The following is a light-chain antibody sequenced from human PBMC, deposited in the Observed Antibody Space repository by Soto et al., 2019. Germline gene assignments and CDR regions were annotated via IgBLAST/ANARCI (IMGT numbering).Light chain of an antibody. CDR2: KAS. Sequence: DIQMTQSPSTLSGSLGDRVTITCRASQTISSWLAWYQQKPGKAPKLLIYKASSLESGVRSRFSGSGSGTEFTLTISSLQPEDFATYYCQQSYSTLWTFGQGTKVDIK. CDR1: QTISSW. J-gene: IGKJ1*01. CDR3: QQSYSTLWT. V-gene: IGKV1-5*03.